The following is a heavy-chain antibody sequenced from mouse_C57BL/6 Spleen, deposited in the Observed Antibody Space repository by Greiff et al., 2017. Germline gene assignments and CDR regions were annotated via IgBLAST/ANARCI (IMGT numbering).Heavy chain of an antibody. J-gene: IGHJ4*01. V-gene: IGHV5-17*01. CDR2: ISSGSSTI. CDR3: ARRYGYDGDYYAMDY. D-gene: IGHD2-2*01. Sequence: EVKLVESGGGLVKPGGSLKLSCAASGFTFSDYGMHWVRQAPEKGLEWVAYISSGSSTIYYADTVKGGFTISRDNAKNTLFLQMTSLRSGDTAMYYCARRYGYDGDYYAMDYWGQGTSVTVSS. CDR1: GFTFSDYG.